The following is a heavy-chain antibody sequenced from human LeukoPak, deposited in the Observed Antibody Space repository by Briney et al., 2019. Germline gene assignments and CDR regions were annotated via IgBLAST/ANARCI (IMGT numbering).Heavy chain of an antibody. D-gene: IGHD5-24*01. CDR3: ARGRRDGYNPAGWFDP. CDR2: IYYSGST. V-gene: IGHV4-30-4*01. J-gene: IGHJ5*02. Sequence: SETLSLTCTVSGGSISSGDYYWSWIRQPPGKGLEWIGYIYYSGSTYYNPSLESRVTISVDTSKNQFSLKLSSVTAADTAVYYCARGRRDGYNPAGWFDPWGQGTLVTVSS. CDR1: GGSISSGDYY.